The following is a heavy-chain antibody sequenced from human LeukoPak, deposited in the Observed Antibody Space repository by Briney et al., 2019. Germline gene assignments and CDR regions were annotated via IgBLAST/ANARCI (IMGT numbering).Heavy chain of an antibody. V-gene: IGHV3-7*01. J-gene: IGHJ6*03. Sequence: PGGSLRLSCAASGFTFSSYWMSWVRQAPGKGLEWVANIKQDGSEKYYVDSVKGRFTISRDNAKNSLYLQMNSLRAEDTAVYYLARITSKATVRGLITKKNYYYYYMDVWGKGTTVTISS. CDR2: IKQDGSEK. CDR3: ARITSKATVRGLITKKNYYYYYMDV. CDR1: GFTFSSYW. D-gene: IGHD3-10*01.